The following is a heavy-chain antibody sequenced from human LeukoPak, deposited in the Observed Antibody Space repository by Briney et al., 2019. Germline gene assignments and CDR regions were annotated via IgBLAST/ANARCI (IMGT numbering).Heavy chain of an antibody. D-gene: IGHD3-10*01. J-gene: IGHJ4*02. CDR1: GGSISSSSYY. V-gene: IGHV4-39*01. Sequence: SETLSLTCAVSGGSISSSSYYWGWIRQPPGKGLEWIGSIYYSGSTYYNPSIKSRVTISVDTSKNQFSLKLSSVTAADTAVYYCARHERGIWFGELLPYYFDYWGQGTLVTVSS. CDR2: IYYSGST. CDR3: ARHERGIWFGELLPYYFDY.